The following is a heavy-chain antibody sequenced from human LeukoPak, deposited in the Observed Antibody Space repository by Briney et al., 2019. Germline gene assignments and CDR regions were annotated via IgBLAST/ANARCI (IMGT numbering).Heavy chain of an antibody. CDR1: GASISSDY. CDR3: AGRGRRYFRD. V-gene: IGHV4-59*08. CDR2: IYDSGNT. J-gene: IGHJ1*01. Sequence: SETLSHTCTVSGASISSDYWSWIRQSPGKGLEWIGYIYDSGNTDYNPSLKSRVSISINTSKNQFSLNLSSVTDADAAVYYCAGRGRRYFRDWGQGTLVTVSS.